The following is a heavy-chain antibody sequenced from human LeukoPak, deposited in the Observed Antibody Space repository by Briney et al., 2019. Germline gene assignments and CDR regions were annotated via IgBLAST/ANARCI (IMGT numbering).Heavy chain of an antibody. Sequence: GGSLRLSCAASGFTFSSYGMHWVRQAPGKGLEWVAVIWYDGSNKYYADSVKGRFTISRDNSKNTLYLQMNSLRAEDTAVYYCAKSMVRGVNLGPFYMDVWGKGTTVTVSS. J-gene: IGHJ6*03. CDR1: GFTFSSYG. D-gene: IGHD3-10*01. CDR3: AKSMVRGVNLGPFYMDV. CDR2: IWYDGSNK. V-gene: IGHV3-33*06.